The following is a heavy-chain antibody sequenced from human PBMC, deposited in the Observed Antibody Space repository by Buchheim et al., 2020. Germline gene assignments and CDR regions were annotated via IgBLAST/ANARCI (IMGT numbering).Heavy chain of an antibody. CDR3: ARLYCRSTGCYGVDL. CDR2: IYNNGST. D-gene: IGHD2-2*01. V-gene: IGHV4-59*08. J-gene: IGHJ5*02. CDR1: GSSISNYF. Sequence: QVQLQESGPGLVKPSETLSLTCSVSGSSISNYFWSWIRQPPGKGLEWIGYIYNNGSTNYNPSLKSRVTILVDTSKNQFSLKLSSVTAGDRAIYYCARLYCRSTGCYGVDLWGQGTL.